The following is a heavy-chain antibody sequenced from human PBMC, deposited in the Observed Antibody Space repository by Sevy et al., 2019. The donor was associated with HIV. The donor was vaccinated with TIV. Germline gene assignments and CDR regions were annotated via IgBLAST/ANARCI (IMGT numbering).Heavy chain of an antibody. CDR3: ARGVCGCAKCHEDYYFAMDV. Sequence: ASVKVSCKASEYTFTGYYIHWVRQAPGQGLEWMGCINPDTGVKSYVQKLQGRVSMTSDTSISTAYMVLRALSPDDTAQYFSARGVCGCAKCHEDYYFAMDVWGQGTTVTVSS. CDR2: INPDTGVK. J-gene: IGHJ6*02. D-gene: IGHD2-21*01. V-gene: IGHV1-2*02. CDR1: EYTFTGYY.